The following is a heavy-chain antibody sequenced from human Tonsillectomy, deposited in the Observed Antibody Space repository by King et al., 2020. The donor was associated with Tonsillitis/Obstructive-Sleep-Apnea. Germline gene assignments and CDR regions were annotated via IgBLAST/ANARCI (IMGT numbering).Heavy chain of an antibody. V-gene: IGHV3-33*01. CDR1: RFTFSSYG. Sequence: VQLVESGGGVVQPGRSLRLSCAASRFTFSSYGMHWVRQAPGKGLEWVAVIWYDGSNKNYADSVKGRFTISRDNSKNTLYLQMNSLRAEDTAVYYCAREIATSNWPYYGVDVGGQGTTVTVSS. CDR3: AREIATSNWPYYGVDV. D-gene: IGHD2-21*01. J-gene: IGHJ6*02. CDR2: IWYDGSNK.